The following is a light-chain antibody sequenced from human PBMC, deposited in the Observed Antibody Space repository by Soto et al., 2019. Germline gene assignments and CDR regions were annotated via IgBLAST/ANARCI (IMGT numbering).Light chain of an antibody. CDR3: QQYYSYPQT. V-gene: IGKV1-8*01. J-gene: IGKJ1*01. CDR1: QGIISY. Sequence: AIRMTQSPSSLSSSTGGRVTITCRASQGIISYLAWYQQKQGKAPKLLIYAASTLQSGVPSRFSGSGSGTDFTLTISCLQSEDFATYYCQQYYSYPQTFGQVTKVDIK. CDR2: AAS.